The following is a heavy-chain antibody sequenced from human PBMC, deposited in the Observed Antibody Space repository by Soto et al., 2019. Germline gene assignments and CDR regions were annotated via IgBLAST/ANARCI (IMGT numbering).Heavy chain of an antibody. CDR1: GYSFTSYW. J-gene: IGHJ6*02. V-gene: IGHV5-10-1*01. D-gene: IGHD2-15*01. CDR3: ARLVVVAANIYYYYGMDV. Sequence: PGESLKISCKCSGYSFTSYWISWVRQMPGKGLEWMGRIDPSDSYTNYSPSFQGHVTISADKSISTAYLQWSSLKASDTAMYYCARLVVVAANIYYYYGMDVWGQGTTVTVSS. CDR2: IDPSDSYT.